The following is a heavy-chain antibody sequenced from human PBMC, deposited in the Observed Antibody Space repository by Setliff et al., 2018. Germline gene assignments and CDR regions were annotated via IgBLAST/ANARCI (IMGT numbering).Heavy chain of an antibody. D-gene: IGHD3-16*01. Sequence: PSEPLSLTCIVAGGSLAGGDYYWTWIREHPGKGLEWIGSINDSGSSYYNPSLKSRVTISLDTPKNQFFLRLRSVTPADTAVYFCARGTWGYFDYWGQGTLVTVSS. J-gene: IGHJ4*02. CDR3: ARGTWGYFDY. V-gene: IGHV4-31*03. CDR2: INDSGSS. CDR1: GGSLAGGDYY.